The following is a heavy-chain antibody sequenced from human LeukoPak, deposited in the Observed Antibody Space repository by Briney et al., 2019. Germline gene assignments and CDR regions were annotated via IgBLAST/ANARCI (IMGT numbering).Heavy chain of an antibody. CDR2: IYDTGST. Sequence: SETLSLTCTVSSGSISSYHWSWIRQPAGKGLEWIGRIYDTGSTNYNPSLKSRVTMPVDTSKNQFSLKLSSVTAADTAVYYCVRGGDWYFALWGRGTLVTVSS. CDR3: VRGGDWYFAL. V-gene: IGHV4-4*07. CDR1: SGSISSYH. J-gene: IGHJ2*01.